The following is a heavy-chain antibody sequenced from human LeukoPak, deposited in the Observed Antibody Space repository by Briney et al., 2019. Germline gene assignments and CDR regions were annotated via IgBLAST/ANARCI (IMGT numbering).Heavy chain of an antibody. V-gene: IGHV4-39*07. D-gene: IGHD2-15*01. CDR1: GGSISSSSYY. CDR2: MYYSGST. Sequence: SETLSLTCTVSGGSISSSSYYWAWIRQPPGKGLEWIGSMYYSGSTYYNPSLKSRVTISVDTSKNQFSLKLSSVTAADTAVYYCARGLRAGWFDPWGQGALVTVSS. J-gene: IGHJ5*02. CDR3: ARGLRAGWFDP.